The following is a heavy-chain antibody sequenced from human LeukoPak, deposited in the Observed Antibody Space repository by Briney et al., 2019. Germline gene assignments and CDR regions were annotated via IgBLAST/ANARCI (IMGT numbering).Heavy chain of an antibody. Sequence: EASVKVSCKASGGTFSIYAISWVRQAPGQGLEWMGRIIPILGIANYAQKFQGRVTITADKSTSTAYMELSSLRSEDTAVYYCARGGRMIVDAFDIWGQGTMVTVSS. CDR3: ARGGRMIVDAFDI. J-gene: IGHJ3*02. CDR1: GGTFSIYA. V-gene: IGHV1-69*04. D-gene: IGHD3-22*01. CDR2: IIPILGIA.